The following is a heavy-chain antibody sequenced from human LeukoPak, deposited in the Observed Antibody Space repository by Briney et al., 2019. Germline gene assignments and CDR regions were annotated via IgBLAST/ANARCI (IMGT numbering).Heavy chain of an antibody. D-gene: IGHD3-3*01. CDR2: ISSSGSTI. V-gene: IGHV3-11*04. J-gene: IGHJ5*02. CDR1: GFTFSDYY. CDR3: ARDLGYDFWSGYLFPSRGNWFDP. Sequence: PGGSLRLSCAASGFTFSDYYMSWIRQAPGKGLEWVSYISSSGSTIYYADSVKGRLTISRDNAKNSLYLQMNSLRAEDTAVYYCARDLGYDFWSGYLFPSRGNWFDPWGQGTLVTVSS.